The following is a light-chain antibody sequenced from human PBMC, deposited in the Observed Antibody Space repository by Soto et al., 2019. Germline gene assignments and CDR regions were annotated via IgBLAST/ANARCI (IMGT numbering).Light chain of an antibody. Sequence: DIQMTQSPSSLSASVGDRVTITCQASQDIKNYLNWCQQKSGKAPKLLIYDASDLETGVPSRFSGSGSGTDFTFTINSLQPEDIATYYCQQYNSYSQTFGQGTKVDIK. CDR3: QQYNSYSQT. CDR2: DAS. V-gene: IGKV1-33*01. CDR1: QDIKNY. J-gene: IGKJ1*01.